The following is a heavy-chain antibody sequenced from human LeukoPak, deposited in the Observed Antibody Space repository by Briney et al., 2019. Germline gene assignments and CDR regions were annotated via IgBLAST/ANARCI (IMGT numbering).Heavy chain of an antibody. J-gene: IGHJ5*02. D-gene: IGHD3-10*01. CDR3: ATMVRGVISWFDP. Sequence: GASVKVSCKASGGTFSSYATSWVRQAPGQGLEWMGGIIPIFGTANYAQKFQGRVTITADKSTSTAYMELSSLRSEDTAVYYCATMVRGVISWFDPWGQGTLVTVSS. CDR2: IIPIFGTA. CDR1: GGTFSSYA. V-gene: IGHV1-69*06.